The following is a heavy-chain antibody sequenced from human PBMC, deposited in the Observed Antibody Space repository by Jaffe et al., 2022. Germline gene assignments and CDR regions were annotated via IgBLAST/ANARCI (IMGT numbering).Heavy chain of an antibody. CDR3: ARTPSRHIVPSDPILNWFFDV. D-gene: IGHD2-8*01. CDR2: ISHGGFT. Sequence: QVQLQESGPGLVKPSETLSLTCAVSGGSFDTNILWTWIRQPPGEGLEWIGEISHGGFTDYNPSLKSRLTISLDKSKSQVSLKLNSVTAADTAVYYCARTPSRHIVPSDPILNWFFDVWGRGTLVTVSS. V-gene: IGHV4-4*02. CDR1: GGSFDTNIL. J-gene: IGHJ2*01.